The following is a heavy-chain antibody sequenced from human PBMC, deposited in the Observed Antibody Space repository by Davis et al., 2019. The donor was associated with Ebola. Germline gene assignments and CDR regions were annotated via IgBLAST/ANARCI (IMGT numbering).Heavy chain of an antibody. J-gene: IGHJ4*02. V-gene: IGHV4-39*07. Sequence: PGGSLRLSCTVSGGSISSSSYYWGWIRQPPGKGLEWIGSTGNTYHNPSLQSRVTISVDTSKNHFSLKLSSVTAADTAVYYCASLTVGGWYVGSFEYWGQGSLVTVSS. D-gene: IGHD6-19*01. CDR3: ASLTVGGWYVGSFEY. CDR1: GGSISSSSYY. CDR2: TGNT.